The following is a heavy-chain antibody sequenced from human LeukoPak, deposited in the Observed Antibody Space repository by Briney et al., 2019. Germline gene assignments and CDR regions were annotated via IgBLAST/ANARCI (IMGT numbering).Heavy chain of an antibody. CDR1: GFTFSSYS. V-gene: IGHV3-21*01. CDR3: ARDHDSSSTTPLDY. D-gene: IGHD6-6*01. CDR2: ISSSSSYI. J-gene: IGHJ4*02. Sequence: PGGSLRLSCAASGFTFSSYSMNWVRQAPGKGLEWVSSISSSSSYIYYADSVKGRFTISRDNAKNSLYLQMNSLRAEDTAVYYCARDHDSSSTTPLDYWGQGTLVTVSS.